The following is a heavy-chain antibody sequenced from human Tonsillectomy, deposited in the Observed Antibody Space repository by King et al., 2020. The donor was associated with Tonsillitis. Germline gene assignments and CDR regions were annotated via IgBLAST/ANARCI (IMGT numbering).Heavy chain of an antibody. Sequence: LQLVQSGAEVKKSGESLRISCKGSGNTFTGNWIGWVRQMPGKGLEWMGIIYPDDSDTRYSPSFQGQVTLSADKSINTAYLQWSSLKASDTAMYYCASLRLAATGTSTRAFDIWGQGTMVTVSS. V-gene: IGHV5-51*01. J-gene: IGHJ3*02. D-gene: IGHD2-21*02. CDR1: GNTFTGNW. CDR3: ASLRLAATGTSTRAFDI. CDR2: IYPDDSDT.